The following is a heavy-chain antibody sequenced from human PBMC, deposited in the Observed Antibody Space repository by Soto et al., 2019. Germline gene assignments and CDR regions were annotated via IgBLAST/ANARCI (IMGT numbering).Heavy chain of an antibody. CDR2: ISAYNGNT. CDR3: ASAAGDYYDSCGLFVP. CDR1: GYTFTSYG. J-gene: IGHJ5*02. D-gene: IGHD3-22*01. Sequence: QVQLVQSGAEVKKPGASVKVSCKASGYTFTSYGISWVRQAPGQGLEWMGWISAYNGNTNYAQKLQGRVTMTTDTSTSAAYMELRSLRSDDMAVYYCASAAGDYYDSCGLFVPWVQGSLVTVSS. V-gene: IGHV1-18*03.